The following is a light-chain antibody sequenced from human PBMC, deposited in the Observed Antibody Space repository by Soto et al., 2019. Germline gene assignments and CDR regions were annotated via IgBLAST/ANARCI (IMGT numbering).Light chain of an antibody. Sequence: QSALTQPRPVSGSPGQSVTISCAGTRSDVGGYNYVSWYQQYPGKAPTLMIYGVSKRPSGVPDRFSGSKSGNTASLTISGLQAEDEADYYCCSYAGSYTWVFGTGTKVTVL. CDR3: CSYAGSYTWV. V-gene: IGLV2-11*01. J-gene: IGLJ1*01. CDR2: GVS. CDR1: RSDVGGYNY.